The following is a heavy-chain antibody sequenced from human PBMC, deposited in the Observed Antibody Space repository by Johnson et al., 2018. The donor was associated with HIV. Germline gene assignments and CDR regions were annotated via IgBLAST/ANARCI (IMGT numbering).Heavy chain of an antibody. D-gene: IGHD3-3*01. Sequence: QVQLVESGGGLVKPGGSLRLSCAASGFTFSDYYMSWIRQAPGKGLEWVSYISSSGGSTYYADSVKGRFTISRDNSKNTLYLQMNSLRAEDTAVYYCAKDQTYNFWSGYYGGDAFDIWGQGTMVTVSS. J-gene: IGHJ3*02. CDR2: ISSSGGST. CDR3: AKDQTYNFWSGYYGGDAFDI. CDR1: GFTFSDYY. V-gene: IGHV3-11*01.